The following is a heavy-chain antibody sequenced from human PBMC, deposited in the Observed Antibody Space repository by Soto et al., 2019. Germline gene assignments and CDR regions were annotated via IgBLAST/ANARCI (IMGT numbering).Heavy chain of an antibody. J-gene: IGHJ6*02. V-gene: IGHV1-2*02. D-gene: IGHD3-3*01. CDR2: INPNSGGT. CDR3: ARDKKRITIFGVVTHYGMDV. CDR1: GYTFTVYY. Sequence: GASVKVSCKASGYTFTVYYMHGVLQSPLRWREGMGWINPNSGGTNYAQKFQGRVTMTRDTSISTAYMELSRLRSDDTAVYYCARDKKRITIFGVVTHYGMDVWGQGTTVTVSS.